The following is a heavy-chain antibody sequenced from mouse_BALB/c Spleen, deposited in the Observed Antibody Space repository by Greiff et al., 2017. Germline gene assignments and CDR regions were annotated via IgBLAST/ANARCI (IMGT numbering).Heavy chain of an antibody. CDR3: ARGEGYGNSYAMDY. J-gene: IGHJ4*01. Sequence: EVHLVESGGGLVKPGGSLKLSCAASGFTFSSYAMSWVRQTPEKRLEWVASISSGGSTYYPDSVKGRFTISRDNARNILYLQMSSLRSEDTAMYYCARGEGYGNSYAMDYWGQGTSVTVSS. CDR1: GFTFSSYA. V-gene: IGHV5-6-5*01. CDR2: ISSGGST. D-gene: IGHD2-1*01.